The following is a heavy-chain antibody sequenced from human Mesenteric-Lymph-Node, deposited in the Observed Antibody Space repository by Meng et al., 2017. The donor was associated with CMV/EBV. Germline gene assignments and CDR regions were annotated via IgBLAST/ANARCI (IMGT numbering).Heavy chain of an antibody. V-gene: IGHV3-30-3*01. CDR3: ARDNVLHDFWSGYHRVD. CDR2: ISYDGSNK. D-gene: IGHD3-3*01. Sequence: GESLKISCAASGFTFSSYAMHWVRQAPGKGLEWVAVISYDGSNKYYADSVKGRFTISRDNSKNTLYLQMNSLRAEDTAVYYCARDNVLHDFWSGYHRVDWGQGTLVTVSS. J-gene: IGHJ4*02. CDR1: GFTFSSYA.